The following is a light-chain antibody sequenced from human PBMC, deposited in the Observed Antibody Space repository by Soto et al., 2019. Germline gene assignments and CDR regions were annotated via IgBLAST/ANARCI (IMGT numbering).Light chain of an antibody. V-gene: IGKV3-20*01. CDR3: QQYAYSPWT. CDR2: GAS. CDR1: QSISITY. Sequence: EIVLTQSAGTLSLSPGERATLSCRASQSISITYLGWYQQKPGQAPRLLIYGASSRATGIPDRFSVSGSGTDFTLTISRLEPEDFAVYYCQQYAYSPWTFGQGTKVDIK. J-gene: IGKJ1*01.